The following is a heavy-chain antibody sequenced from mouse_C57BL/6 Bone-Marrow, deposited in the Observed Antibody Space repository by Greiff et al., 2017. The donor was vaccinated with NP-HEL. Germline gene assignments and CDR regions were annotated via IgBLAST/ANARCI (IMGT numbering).Heavy chain of an antibody. Sequence: DVHLVESGGGLVQPGGSLKLSCAASGFTFSDYGMAWVRQAPRKGPEWVAFISNLAYSIYYADTVTGRFTISRENAKNTLYLEMSSLRSEDTAMYYCARLGGYYGWFAYWGQGTLVTVSA. CDR2: ISNLAYSI. CDR3: ARLGGYYGWFAY. D-gene: IGHD2-3*01. V-gene: IGHV5-15*01. CDR1: GFTFSDYG. J-gene: IGHJ3*01.